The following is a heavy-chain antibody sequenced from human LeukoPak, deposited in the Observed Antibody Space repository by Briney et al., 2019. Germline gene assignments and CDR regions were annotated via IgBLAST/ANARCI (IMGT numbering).Heavy chain of an antibody. V-gene: IGHV3-7*01. D-gene: IGHD2-8*02. Sequence: GGSLRLSCAASGFTFSSYWMAWVRQNPGKGLEWVANIKPDGSERNHVDSVKGRFTISRDNAKNSLYLQMNSLRAEDTAVYYCARDVLGGASDIWGQGTMVTVSS. CDR2: IKPDGSER. J-gene: IGHJ3*02. CDR1: GFTFSSYW. CDR3: ARDVLGGASDI.